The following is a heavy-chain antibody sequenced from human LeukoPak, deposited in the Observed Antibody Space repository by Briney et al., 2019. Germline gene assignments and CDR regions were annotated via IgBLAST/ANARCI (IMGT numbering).Heavy chain of an antibody. Sequence: GGSLRLSCAASGFTFSSYGMHWVRQAPGKGLEWVAVIWYDGSNKYYADSVKGRFTISRDNSKNTLYLQMNSLRAEDTAVYYCAGAGTSWRGWYYFDYWGQGTLVTVSS. CDR1: GFTFSSYG. D-gene: IGHD6-19*01. J-gene: IGHJ4*02. V-gene: IGHV3-33*01. CDR2: IWYDGSNK. CDR3: AGAGTSWRGWYYFDY.